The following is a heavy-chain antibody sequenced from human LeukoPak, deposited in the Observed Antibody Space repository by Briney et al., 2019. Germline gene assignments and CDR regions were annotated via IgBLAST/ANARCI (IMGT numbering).Heavy chain of an antibody. D-gene: IGHD3-10*01. CDR2: INPNSGGT. V-gene: IGHV1-2*06. Sequence: ASVKVSCKASVYTFTGYYMHWVRQAPGQGLEWMGRINPNSGGTNYAQKFQGRVTMTRDTSISTAYMELSRLRSDDTAVYYCARDRITMVRGVITPRPDWFDPWGQGTLVTVSS. CDR1: VYTFTGYY. J-gene: IGHJ5*02. CDR3: ARDRITMVRGVITPRPDWFDP.